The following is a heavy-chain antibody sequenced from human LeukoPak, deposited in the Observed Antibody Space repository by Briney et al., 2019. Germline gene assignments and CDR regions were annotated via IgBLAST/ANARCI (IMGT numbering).Heavy chain of an antibody. Sequence: PGGSLRLSCAASGFIFSSYAISWVRRAPGKGLEWVSTSDGTTHYADSVKGRFTISRDNSKDTVYLQMNSLRAEDTAVYYCTRIRGSGSYADYWGQGTLVTVSS. J-gene: IGHJ4*02. V-gene: IGHV3-23*01. CDR3: TRIRGSGSYADY. D-gene: IGHD3-10*01. CDR1: GFIFSSYA. CDR2: SDGTT.